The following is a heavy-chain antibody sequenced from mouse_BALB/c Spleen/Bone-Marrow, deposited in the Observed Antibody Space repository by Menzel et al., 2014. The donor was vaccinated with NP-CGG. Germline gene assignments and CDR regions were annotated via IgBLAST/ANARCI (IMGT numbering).Heavy chain of an antibody. V-gene: IGHV1-69*01. CDR2: IYPSDSYT. J-gene: IGHJ4*01. CDR1: GYTFTSYW. Sequence: QVQLLQSGAELVRPGASVKLSCTASGYTFTSYWINWVQQSPGQGLEWIGNIYPSDSYTNYNQKFKDQSTLSVDKSSSTAYMQLSSPTSEDSAVYYCTRRGTGNALDYWGQGTSVTVSS. CDR3: TRRGTGNALDY. D-gene: IGHD3-3*01.